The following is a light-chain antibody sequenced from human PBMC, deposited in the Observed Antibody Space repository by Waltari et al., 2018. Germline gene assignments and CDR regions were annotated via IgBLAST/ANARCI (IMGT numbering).Light chain of an antibody. V-gene: IGKV1-5*03. CDR3: QQYNTYSGT. CDR2: KAS. CDR1: QRISEY. J-gene: IGKJ1*01. Sequence: DIQMTQSPSTLSASVGDRVTITCRASQRISEYLAWYQQKPGKAPKLLIYKASSLESGVPSRFSGSGSGTEFTLTISSLQPDDFATYYCQQYNTYSGTFGRGTTVDVK.